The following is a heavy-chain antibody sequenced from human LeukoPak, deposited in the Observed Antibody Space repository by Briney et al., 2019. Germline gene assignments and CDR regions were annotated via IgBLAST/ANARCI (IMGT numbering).Heavy chain of an antibody. D-gene: IGHD3-22*01. J-gene: IGHJ2*01. V-gene: IGHV3-23*01. CDR3: AKARYYDRTGVWWYFDL. CDR2: ISGSGGST. Sequence: PGGSLRLSCAASGFTFSSYGMSWVRQAPGKGLEWVSAISGSGGSTYYADSVKGRFTISRDNSKNTLYLQMNSLRAEDTAVYYCAKARYYDRTGVWWYFDLWGRGTLVTVSS. CDR1: GFTFSSYG.